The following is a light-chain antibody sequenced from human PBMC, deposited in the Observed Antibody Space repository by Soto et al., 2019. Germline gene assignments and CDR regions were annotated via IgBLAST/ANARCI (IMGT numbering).Light chain of an antibody. V-gene: IGLV2-8*01. CDR3: ISYAGSNSFV. CDR2: EVS. Sequence: QSALTQPPSASGSPGQSVTISCTGTSSDVGGYNYVSWHQQHPGKAPRLMIYEVSKQPSGVPDRFSGSKSGNTASLTVSGLQAEDEADYYCISYAGSNSFVFGTGTKLTVL. CDR1: SSDVGGYNY. J-gene: IGLJ1*01.